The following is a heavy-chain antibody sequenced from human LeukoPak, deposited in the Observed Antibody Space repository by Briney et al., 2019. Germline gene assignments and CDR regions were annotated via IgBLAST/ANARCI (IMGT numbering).Heavy chain of an antibody. CDR2: IYKSGNT. V-gene: IGHV4-59*01. D-gene: IGHD6-19*01. CDR1: GGSISTYY. Sequence: PSETLSLICTVSGGSISTYYWSWTRQPPGKGLEWIGNIYKSGNTNYNPSLKSRVTISVDTSKNQFSLKLSSVTAADTAVYYCARDGPQWLVAFDYWGQGALVTVSS. CDR3: ARDGPQWLVAFDY. J-gene: IGHJ4*02.